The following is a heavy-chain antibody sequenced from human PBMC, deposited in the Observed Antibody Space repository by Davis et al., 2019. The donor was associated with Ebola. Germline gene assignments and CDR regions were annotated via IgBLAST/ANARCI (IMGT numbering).Heavy chain of an antibody. CDR3: AREEPSRDGWFDP. CDR1: GYTFTGYY. J-gene: IGHJ5*02. V-gene: IGHV1-69*13. Sequence: SVKVSCKASGYTFTGYYMHWVRQAPGQGLEWMGGIIPIFGTANYAQKFQGRVTITADESTSTAYMELSSLRSEDTAVYYCAREEPSRDGWFDPWGQGTLVTVSS. CDR2: IIPIFGTA. D-gene: IGHD1-14*01.